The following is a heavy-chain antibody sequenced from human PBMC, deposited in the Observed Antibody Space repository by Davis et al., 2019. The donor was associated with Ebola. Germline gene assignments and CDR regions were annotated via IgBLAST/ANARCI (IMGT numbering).Heavy chain of an antibody. J-gene: IGHJ3*02. Sequence: GESLKISCAASGFTFSSYWMHWVRQAPGKGLVWVSRINSDGSSTSYADSVKGRFTISRDNAKNTLYLQMNSLRAEDTALYYCAKDISPGGPNDAFDIWGQGTMVTVSS. CDR1: GFTFSSYW. V-gene: IGHV3-74*01. CDR2: INSDGSST. CDR3: AKDISPGGPNDAFDI. D-gene: IGHD3-3*02.